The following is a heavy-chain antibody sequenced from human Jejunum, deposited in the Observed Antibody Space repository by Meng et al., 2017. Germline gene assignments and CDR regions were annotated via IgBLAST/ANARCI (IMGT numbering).Heavy chain of an antibody. CDR3: ARADYVRYFDL. CDR2: VYHSGST. CDR1: GGSIESNNW. D-gene: IGHD3-10*02. J-gene: IGHJ2*01. Sequence: QVQLQGSGPGLVKPSDTLSLTCAVSGGSIESNNWWTWIRQPPGQGLEWIGEVYHSGSTHYNPSLQSRVTISIDNSKNRFSLSLNSVTAADTAIYYCARADYVRYFDLWGRGTLVTVSS. V-gene: IGHV4-4*02.